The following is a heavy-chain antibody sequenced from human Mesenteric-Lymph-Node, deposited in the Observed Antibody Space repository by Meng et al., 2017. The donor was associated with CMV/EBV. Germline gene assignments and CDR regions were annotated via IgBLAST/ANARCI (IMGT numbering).Heavy chain of an antibody. CDR3: AKGAYDFWSGLDW. J-gene: IGHJ4*02. CDR1: GFTFDDYA. D-gene: IGHD3-3*01. Sequence: SLKISCAASGFTFDDYAMHWVRQAPGKGLEWVSGISWDSGTIGYADSVKGRFTISRDNAENSLYLQMNSLRGEDTALYYCAKGAYDFWSGLDWWGQGTPVTVSS. V-gene: IGHV3-9*01. CDR2: ISWDSGTI.